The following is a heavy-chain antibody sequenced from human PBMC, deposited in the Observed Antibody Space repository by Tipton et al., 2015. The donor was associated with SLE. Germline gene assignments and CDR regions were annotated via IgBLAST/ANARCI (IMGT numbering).Heavy chain of an antibody. CDR2: IFYTGST. CDR3: ARDGDAIVGTTGAFDI. D-gene: IGHD1-14*01. CDR1: DGSIRSTNYY. Sequence: LRLSCTVSDGSIRSTNYYWGWIRQPPGKGLEWIGSIFYTGSTYYNPSLKSRVSFSIDTSKHQFSLKLSSVTAADTAVYYCARDGDAIVGTTGAFDIWGQGTMVTVSA. V-gene: IGHV4-39*07. J-gene: IGHJ3*02.